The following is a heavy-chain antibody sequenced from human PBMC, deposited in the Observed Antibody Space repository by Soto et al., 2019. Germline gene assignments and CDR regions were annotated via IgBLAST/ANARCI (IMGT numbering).Heavy chain of an antibody. CDR2: IIPIFGTA. CDR3: ARLTAPYSSSSFWFDP. CDR1: GGTFSSYA. D-gene: IGHD6-6*01. J-gene: IGHJ5*02. Sequence: SVKVSCKASGGTFSSYAISWVRQAPGQGLEWMGGIIPIFGTANYAQKFQGRVTITADESTSTAYMELSSLRSEDTAVYYCARLTAPYSSSSFWFDPWGQGTLVTVSS. V-gene: IGHV1-69*13.